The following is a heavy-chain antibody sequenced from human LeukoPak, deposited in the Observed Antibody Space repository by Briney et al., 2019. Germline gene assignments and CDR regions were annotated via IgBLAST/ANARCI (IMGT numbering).Heavy chain of an antibody. V-gene: IGHV3-23*01. D-gene: IGHD3-10*01. CDR3: AKSARITMVRGVKSANDY. Sequence: PEGSLRLSCAASGFTFSSYAMSWVRQAPGKGLEWVSAISGSGGSTYYADSVKGRFTISRDNSKNTLYLQMNSLRAEDTAVYYCAKSARITMVRGVKSANDYWGQGTLVTVSS. CDR1: GFTFSSYA. J-gene: IGHJ4*02. CDR2: ISGSGGST.